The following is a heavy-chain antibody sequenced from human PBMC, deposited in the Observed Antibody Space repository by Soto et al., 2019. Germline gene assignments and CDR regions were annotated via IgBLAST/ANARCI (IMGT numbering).Heavy chain of an antibody. V-gene: IGHV3-48*03. Sequence: EVQLVESGGGLVQPGGSLRLSCAASGFTVSNFEMHWVRQAPGKGLEWVSYINTAGSTKYYAESVKGRFTISRDNARNSLFLQMNSLRAEDTAVYYCARAECSTPNCLTAYYSYGLDVWGQGTTVTVSS. J-gene: IGHJ6*02. CDR2: INTAGSTK. D-gene: IGHD2-2*01. CDR1: GFTVSNFE. CDR3: ARAECSTPNCLTAYYSYGLDV.